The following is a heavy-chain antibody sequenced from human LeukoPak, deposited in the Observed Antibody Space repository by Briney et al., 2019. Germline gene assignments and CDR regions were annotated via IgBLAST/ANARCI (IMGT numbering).Heavy chain of an antibody. CDR1: RYTLTELS. Sequence: ASVKVSCKVSRYTLTELSMHWVRQAPGKGLEWMGGFDPEDGETIYAQKFQGRVTMTEDTSTDTAYMELSSLRSEDTAVYYCATVAITMVRGASPLDYWGQGTLVTVSS. CDR2: FDPEDGET. CDR3: ATVAITMVRGASPLDY. J-gene: IGHJ4*02. D-gene: IGHD3-10*01. V-gene: IGHV1-24*01.